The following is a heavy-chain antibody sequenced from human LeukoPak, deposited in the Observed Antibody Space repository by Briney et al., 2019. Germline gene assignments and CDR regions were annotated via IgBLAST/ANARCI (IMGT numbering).Heavy chain of an antibody. V-gene: IGHV3-11*06. CDR3: ARDYKYAFDN. Sequence: GGSLRLSCAASGFTFSDYSMSWVRHAPEKGLEWISYIGIDSGNTNYADSVKGRFTISGDKAKNSLYLQMNSLRVEDTAVYYCARDYKYAFDNWGQGTLVTVSS. CDR1: GFTFSDYS. J-gene: IGHJ4*02. CDR2: IGIDSGNT. D-gene: IGHD5-24*01.